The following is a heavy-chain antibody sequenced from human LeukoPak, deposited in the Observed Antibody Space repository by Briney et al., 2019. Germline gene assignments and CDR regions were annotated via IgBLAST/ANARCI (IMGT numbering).Heavy chain of an antibody. CDR3: TRLFANQRDAFDI. V-gene: IGHV3-49*04. Sequence: PGGSLRLSCTASGFTFGDYAMSWVRQAPGKGLEWVGFIRSKAYGGTTEYAASVKGRSTISRDDSKSIAYLQMNSLKTEDTAVYYCTRLFANQRDAFDIWGQGTMVTVSS. CDR2: IRSKAYGGTT. CDR1: GFTFGDYA. J-gene: IGHJ3*02. D-gene: IGHD4/OR15-4a*01.